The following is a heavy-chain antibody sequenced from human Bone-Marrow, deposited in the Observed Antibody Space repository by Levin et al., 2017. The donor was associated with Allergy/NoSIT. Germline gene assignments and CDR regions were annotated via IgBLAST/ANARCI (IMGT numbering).Heavy chain of an antibody. CDR2: IYPGDSDA. D-gene: IGHD6-13*01. V-gene: IGHV5-51*01. CDR1: GYSFTFYW. CDR3: ARQDGSSWYYFDY. J-gene: IGHJ4*02. Sequence: KVSCKASGYSFTFYWIAWVRQMPGKGLEWMGIIYPGDSDARYSPSFQGQVTISADKSINTAYLQWSSLKASDTAIYYCARQDGSSWYYFDYWGQGTLVTASS.